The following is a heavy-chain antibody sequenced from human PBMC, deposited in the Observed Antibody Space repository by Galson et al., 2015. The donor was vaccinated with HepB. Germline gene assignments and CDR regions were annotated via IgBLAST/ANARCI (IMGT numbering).Heavy chain of an antibody. J-gene: IGHJ4*02. D-gene: IGHD3-22*01. CDR2: INPNSGGT. CDR1: GYTFTGYY. Sequence: SVKVSCKASGYTFTGYYMHWVRQAPGQGLEWMGRINPNSGGTNYAQKFQGRVTMTRDTSISTAHMELSRLRSDDTAVYYCARGSNTYYDTSSYYLVFDSWGQGTLVTVSS. V-gene: IGHV1-2*06. CDR3: ARGSNTYYDTSSYYLVFDS.